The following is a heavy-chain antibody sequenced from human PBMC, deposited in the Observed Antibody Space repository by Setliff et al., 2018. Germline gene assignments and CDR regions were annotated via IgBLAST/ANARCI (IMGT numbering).Heavy chain of an antibody. J-gene: IGHJ3*02. V-gene: IGHV4-34*01. CDR2: INHSGST. Sequence: GSLRLSCAASGFSFSSYWMSWVRQPPGKGLEWIGEINHSGSTNYNPSLKSRVTISVDTSKNQFSLKLSSVTAADTAVYYCARGKIRITMIVVPTGGAFDIWGQGTMVTVSS. CDR3: ARGKIRITMIVVPTGGAFDI. CDR1: GFSFSSYW. D-gene: IGHD3-22*01.